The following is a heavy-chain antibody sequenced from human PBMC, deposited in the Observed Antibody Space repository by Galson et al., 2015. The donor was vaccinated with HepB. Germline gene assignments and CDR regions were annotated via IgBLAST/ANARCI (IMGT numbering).Heavy chain of an antibody. D-gene: IGHD3-3*01. J-gene: IGHJ4*02. Sequence: SLRPSCAASGFPFSSNSMHWVRQAQGKGLEWVSCISSSSSDIYYADSVKGRFTISRDSAKISLYLQMNSLRAEDMSVYYCARGSVLRFLEWLLYFDYWGQGTLVTVSS. CDR3: ARGSVLRFLEWLLYFDY. CDR1: GFPFSSNS. V-gene: IGHV3-21*01. CDR2: ISSSSSDI.